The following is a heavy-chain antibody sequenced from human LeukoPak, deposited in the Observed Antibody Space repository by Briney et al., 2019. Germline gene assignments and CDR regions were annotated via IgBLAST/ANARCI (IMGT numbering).Heavy chain of an antibody. CDR3: ASRAVATYYFDY. J-gene: IGHJ4*02. CDR1: GGSISSGSYY. CDR2: IYYSGST. D-gene: IGHD6-19*01. V-gene: IGHV4-61*01. Sequence: PSETLSLTCTVSGGSISSGSYYWSWIRQPPGKGLEWIAYIYYSGSTNYNPSLKSRVTISVDTSKNQFSLKLSSVTAADTAMYYCASRAVATYYFDYWGQGTLVTVSS.